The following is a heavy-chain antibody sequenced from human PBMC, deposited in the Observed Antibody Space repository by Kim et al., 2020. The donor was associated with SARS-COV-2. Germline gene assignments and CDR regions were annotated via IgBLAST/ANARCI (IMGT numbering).Heavy chain of an antibody. Sequence: SETLSLTCAVYGGSFSGYYWSWIRQPPGKGLEWIGEINHSGSTNYNPSLKSRVTISVDTSKNQFSLKLSSVTAADTAVYYCARGPYYYGSGSYSHFDYWGQGTLVTVSS. V-gene: IGHV4-34*01. D-gene: IGHD3-10*01. CDR1: GGSFSGYY. J-gene: IGHJ4*02. CDR2: INHSGST. CDR3: ARGPYYYGSGSYSHFDY.